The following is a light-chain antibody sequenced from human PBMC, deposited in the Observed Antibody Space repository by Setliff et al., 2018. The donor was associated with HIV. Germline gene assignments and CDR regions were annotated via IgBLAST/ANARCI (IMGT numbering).Light chain of an antibody. CDR1: SSDIGVSKF. J-gene: IGLJ3*02. CDR3: SSYKTGNTLV. CDR2: EVI. V-gene: IGLV2-14*01. Sequence: QSALTQPASVSGSPGQSITISCTGTSSDIGVSKFVSWYQRHPGRAPKLVIYEVINRPSGVSDRFSGSKSGNTASLTISGLQAEDEADYYCSSYKTGNTLVFGGGTKVTVL.